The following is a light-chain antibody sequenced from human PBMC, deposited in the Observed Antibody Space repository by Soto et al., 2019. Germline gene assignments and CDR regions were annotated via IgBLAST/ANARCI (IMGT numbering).Light chain of an antibody. J-gene: IGKJ2*01. CDR2: AAS. Sequence: DIQMTQSPSSLSASVGDRVTITCRASQSIRNYLNWYQQKPGKAPKVLIYAASSLQSGVPSRFSGSGSGTDFTLTFTGLQPEDFATYYCQQSYNTPYTFGQGTKLEIK. V-gene: IGKV1-39*01. CDR3: QQSYNTPYT. CDR1: QSIRNY.